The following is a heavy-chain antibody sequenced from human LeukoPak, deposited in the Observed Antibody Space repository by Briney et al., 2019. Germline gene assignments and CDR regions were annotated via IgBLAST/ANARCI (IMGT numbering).Heavy chain of an antibody. CDR2: IKQDGSEK. V-gene: IGHV3-7*03. Sequence: PGGSLRLSCAASGFTFSNYWMSWVRQAPGKGLEWVANIKQDGSEKYYVDSVKGRFTISRDNAKNSLYLQMNSLRAEDTAVYYCASPVVTATAYYYWGREPWSPSPQ. CDR1: GFTFSNYW. CDR3: ASPVVTATAYYY. J-gene: IGHJ4*02. D-gene: IGHD2-21*02.